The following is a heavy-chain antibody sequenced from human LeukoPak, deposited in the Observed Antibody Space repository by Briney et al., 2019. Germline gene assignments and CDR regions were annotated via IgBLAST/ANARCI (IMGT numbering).Heavy chain of an antibody. D-gene: IGHD6-6*01. CDR1: GFTFSSYG. Sequence: GGSLRLSCAASGFTFSSYGMHWVRQAPGKGLEWVAVISYDGSNKYYADSVKGRFTISRDNSKNTLYLQMNSLRAEDTAVYYCARGIEGSSSHWGQGTLVTVSS. CDR2: ISYDGSNK. CDR3: ARGIEGSSSH. V-gene: IGHV3-33*05. J-gene: IGHJ4*02.